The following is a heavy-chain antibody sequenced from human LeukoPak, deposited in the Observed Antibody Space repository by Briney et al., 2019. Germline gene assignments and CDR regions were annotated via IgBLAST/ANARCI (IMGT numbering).Heavy chain of an antibody. CDR1: GYTFTSYD. Sequence: GASVKVSCRASGYTFTSYDINWVRQVTGQGLEWMGWMNPNSGNTGYAQKFQGRVTITRNTSISTAYMELSSLRSEDTAVYYCARGPLVLASSSQFDPWGQGTLVTVSS. D-gene: IGHD3-3*02. CDR3: ARGPLVLASSSQFDP. V-gene: IGHV1-8*03. CDR2: MNPNSGNT. J-gene: IGHJ5*02.